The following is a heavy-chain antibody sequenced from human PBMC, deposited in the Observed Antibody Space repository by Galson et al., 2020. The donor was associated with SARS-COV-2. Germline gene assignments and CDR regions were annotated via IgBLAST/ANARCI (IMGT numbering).Heavy chain of an antibody. CDR2: IFFDGSDK. Sequence: GESLKISCAASGFTFSSHAMHWVRQAPGKGLEWVAQIFFDGSDKYYGDSVKGRFTISRDSSKNTVYLQMNNLRADDTAVYYCARDGQTSSGWTIDYWGHGALDTVSS. V-gene: IGHV3-33*01. D-gene: IGHD6-19*01. CDR3: ARDGQTSSGWTIDY. J-gene: IGHJ4*01. CDR1: GFTFSSHA.